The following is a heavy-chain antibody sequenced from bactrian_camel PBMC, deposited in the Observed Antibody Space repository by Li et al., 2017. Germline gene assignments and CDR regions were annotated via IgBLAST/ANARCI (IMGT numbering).Heavy chain of an antibody. J-gene: IGHJ4*01. Sequence: VQLVESGGASVQTGGSLRLSCAFSGNTRNTHCMAWFRQAPGKGREGVAALDVGGNINYAQLAKGRATISKDKAKNTLYLEMSNLKPEDTAIYYCSADEWGPTCFGLSSKYRGQGTQVTVS. V-gene: IGHV3S53*01. CDR1: GNTRNTHC. CDR2: LDVGGNI. CDR3: SADEWGPTCFGLSSKY. D-gene: IGHD1*01.